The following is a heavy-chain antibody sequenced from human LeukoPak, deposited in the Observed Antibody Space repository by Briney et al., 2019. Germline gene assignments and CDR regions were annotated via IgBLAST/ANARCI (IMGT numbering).Heavy chain of an antibody. CDR1: GFTFSDYY. V-gene: IGHV3-11*04. D-gene: IGHD3-3*01. CDR3: ARVAIFGVVISHNYMDV. J-gene: IGHJ6*03. Sequence: GGSLRLSCAASGFTFSDYYMKWIRQAPGKGLEWVSYISSSGSTIYYADSVKGRFTISRDNAKNSLYLQMNSLRAEDTAVYYCARVAIFGVVISHNYMDVWGKGTTVTVSS. CDR2: ISSSGSTI.